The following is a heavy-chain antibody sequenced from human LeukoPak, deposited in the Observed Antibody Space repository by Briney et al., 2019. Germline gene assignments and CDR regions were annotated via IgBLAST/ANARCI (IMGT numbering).Heavy chain of an antibody. CDR3: ARDPRAARPHYFDY. CDR2: ISSSSSTI. Sequence: GGSLRLSCAASGFTFSSYSMNWVRQAPGKGLEWVSSISSSSSTIYYADSVKGRFTISRDNAKNSLYLQMNSLRAEDTAVYYCARDPRAARPHYFDYWGQGTLVTVSS. D-gene: IGHD6-6*01. CDR1: GFTFSSYS. J-gene: IGHJ4*02. V-gene: IGHV3-48*01.